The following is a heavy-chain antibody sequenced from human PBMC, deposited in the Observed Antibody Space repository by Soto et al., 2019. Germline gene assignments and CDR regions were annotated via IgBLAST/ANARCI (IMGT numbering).Heavy chain of an antibody. Sequence: QVQLVESGGGVVQPGRSLRLSCAASGFTFSSYAMHWVRQAPGKGLEWVAVISYDGSNKYYADSVKGRFTISRDNSKNTLYLQMNSLRAEDTAVYYCAREKGRELLYGNFDYWGQGTLVTVSS. D-gene: IGHD1-26*01. V-gene: IGHV3-30-3*01. CDR2: ISYDGSNK. CDR1: GFTFSSYA. J-gene: IGHJ4*02. CDR3: AREKGRELLYGNFDY.